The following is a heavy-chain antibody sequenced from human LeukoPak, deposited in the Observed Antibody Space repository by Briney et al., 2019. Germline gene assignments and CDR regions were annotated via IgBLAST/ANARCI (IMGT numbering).Heavy chain of an antibody. Sequence: SETLSLTCIVSGGSISRSSYYWGWQRPPPGKGLEWIGSISDSGSTYYSPSLKSRVTISVDTSKNQFSLKLRFVTAADTAVYYCARQDIWFGELVVWGQGTTGTVSS. J-gene: IGHJ6*02. D-gene: IGHD3-10*01. CDR2: ISDSGST. CDR3: ARQDIWFGELVV. CDR1: GGSISRSSYY. V-gene: IGHV4-39*01.